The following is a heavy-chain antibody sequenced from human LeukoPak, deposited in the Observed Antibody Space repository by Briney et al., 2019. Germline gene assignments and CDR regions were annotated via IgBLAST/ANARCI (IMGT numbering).Heavy chain of an antibody. D-gene: IGHD1-7*01. V-gene: IGHV4-4*07. J-gene: IGHJ3*02. CDR1: GGSISSYY. Sequence: SETLSLTCTVSGGSISSYYWSWIRQPAGKGLEWIGRVYTSGSTHYNPSLKTRLTMSVDTSKNQFSLKLSSVTAADTAVYYCARLITGTTTAFDIWGQGTMVTVSS. CDR2: VYTSGST. CDR3: ARLITGTTTAFDI.